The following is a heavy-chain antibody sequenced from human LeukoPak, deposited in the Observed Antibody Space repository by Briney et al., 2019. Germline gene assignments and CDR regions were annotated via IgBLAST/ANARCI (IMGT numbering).Heavy chain of an antibody. CDR1: GFTFSSYS. J-gene: IGHJ3*02. Sequence: GGSLRLSCAASGFTFSSYSMNWVRQAPGKGLEWVSSISSSSSYIYYADSVKGRFTISRDNAKNSLYLQMNSLRAEDTAVYYCARAPFYGSNSRGAFEIWGQGTMVTVSS. CDR3: ARAPFYGSNSRGAFEI. CDR2: ISSSSSYI. D-gene: IGHD4-23*01. V-gene: IGHV3-21*01.